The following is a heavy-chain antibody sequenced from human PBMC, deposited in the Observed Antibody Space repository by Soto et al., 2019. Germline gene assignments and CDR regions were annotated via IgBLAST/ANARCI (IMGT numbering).Heavy chain of an antibody. Sequence: RLSCAASGFTFSSYGMHWVRQAPGKGLEWVAVISYDGSNKYYADSVKGRFTISRDNSKNTLYLQMNSLRAEDTAVYYCAKPSDTAMVTPFDYWGQGTMVTVYS. CDR1: GFTFSSYG. V-gene: IGHV3-30*18. J-gene: IGHJ4*02. CDR3: AKPSDTAMVTPFDY. D-gene: IGHD5-18*01. CDR2: ISYDGSNK.